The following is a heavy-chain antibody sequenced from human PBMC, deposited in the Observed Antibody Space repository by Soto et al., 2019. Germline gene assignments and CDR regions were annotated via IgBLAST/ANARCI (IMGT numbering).Heavy chain of an antibody. J-gene: IGHJ4*02. CDR1: GFSLSTSGVG. D-gene: IGHD2-15*01. V-gene: IGHV2-5*02. Sequence: QITLKESGPTLVKPTQTLTLTCTFSGFSLSTSGVGVGWIRQSPGKALEWLALIYWDDDKRYSPSLKRRLTITKVRSKNRVVLTMTNMDPVDKATYYCARIYCSGGSCYGNHFDYWGQGTLVTVSS. CDR3: ARIYCSGGSCYGNHFDY. CDR2: IYWDDDK.